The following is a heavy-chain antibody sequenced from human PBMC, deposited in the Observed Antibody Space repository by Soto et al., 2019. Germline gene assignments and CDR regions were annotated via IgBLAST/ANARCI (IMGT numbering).Heavy chain of an antibody. CDR3: GRATVTLSALYYFDY. J-gene: IGHJ4*02. V-gene: IGHV4-59*01. Sequence: PSETLSLTCTVSGGSISSYYWSWIRQPPGKGLEWIGYIYYSGSTNYNPSLKSRVTISVDTSKNQFSLKLSSVTAADTAVYYCGRATVTLSALYYFDYWGQGTLVTVSS. CDR1: GGSISSYY. CDR2: IYYSGST. D-gene: IGHD4-4*01.